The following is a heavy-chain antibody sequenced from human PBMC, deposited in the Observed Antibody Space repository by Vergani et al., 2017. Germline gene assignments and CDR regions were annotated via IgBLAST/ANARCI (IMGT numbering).Heavy chain of an antibody. CDR1: GGSISSGSYY. CDR2: IYTSGST. V-gene: IGHV4-61*02. D-gene: IGHD3-3*01. J-gene: IGHJ4*02. Sequence: QVQLQESGPGLVKPSQTLSLTCTVSGGSISSGSYYWSWIRQPAGKGLEWIGRIYTSGSTNYNPSLKSRVTISVDTSKNQFSLKLSSVTAADTAVYYCARGLDFYDFDYWGQGTLVTVSS. CDR3: ARGLDFYDFDY.